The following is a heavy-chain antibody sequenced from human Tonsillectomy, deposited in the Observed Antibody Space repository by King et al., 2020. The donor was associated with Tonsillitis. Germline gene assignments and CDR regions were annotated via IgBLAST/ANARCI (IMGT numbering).Heavy chain of an antibody. D-gene: IGHD1-26*01. CDR2: INSDGSST. CDR3: ARDDSGSYYNAVDY. CDR1: GFTFSSYW. Sequence: VQLVESGGGLVQPGGSLRLSCAASGFTFSSYWMHWVRQAPGKGLVWVSRINSDGSSTSYADSVKGRFTIFRDNAKNTLYLQMNSLRAEDTAVYYCARDDSGSYYNAVDYWGQGTLVTVSS. V-gene: IGHV3-74*01. J-gene: IGHJ4*02.